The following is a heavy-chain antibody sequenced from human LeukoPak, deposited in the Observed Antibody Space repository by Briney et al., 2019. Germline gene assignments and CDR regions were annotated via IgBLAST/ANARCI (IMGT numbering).Heavy chain of an antibody. Sequence: GGSLRLSCAASGFPFNDYYMTWIRQAPGKGLEWVAVISYDGNNNYYADSVKGRFIISRDNSKNTLYLRMNSLRAEDTAVYYCARAGKALLLWFGEPVDYWGQGTLVTVSS. J-gene: IGHJ4*02. V-gene: IGHV3-30-3*01. CDR3: ARAGKALLLWFGEPVDY. D-gene: IGHD3-10*01. CDR1: GFPFNDYY. CDR2: ISYDGNNN.